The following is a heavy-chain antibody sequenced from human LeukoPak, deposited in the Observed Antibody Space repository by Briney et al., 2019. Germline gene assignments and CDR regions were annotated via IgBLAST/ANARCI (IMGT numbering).Heavy chain of an antibody. CDR2: ISSGSTYL. D-gene: IGHD6-13*01. CDR1: GFTFNSYS. CDR3: ARGRAPITAAGTHYFDY. V-gene: IGHV3-21*01. J-gene: IGHJ4*02. Sequence: GGSLRLSSAASGFTFNSYSMNWVRQAPGKGLEWVSSISSGSTYLYYADSVKGRFTISRDNAKSSLYLQMNSLRAEDTAVYYCARGRAPITAAGTHYFDYWGQGTLVTVSS.